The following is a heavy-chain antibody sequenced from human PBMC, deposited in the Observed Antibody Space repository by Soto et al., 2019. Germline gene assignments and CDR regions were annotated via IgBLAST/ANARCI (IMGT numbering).Heavy chain of an antibody. J-gene: IGHJ4*02. CDR3: ARDPYLGDHQY. Sequence: VASVKVSCKTSGYTFTTYCISWVRQAPGQGLEWVGWISAYSGKTHYAQKFQGKVTMTTDTSTNTAYLELRSLRSDDTAVYYCARDPYLGDHQYWGQGTLVTVSS. V-gene: IGHV1-18*01. CDR2: ISAYSGKT. CDR1: GYTFTTYC. D-gene: IGHD3-16*01.